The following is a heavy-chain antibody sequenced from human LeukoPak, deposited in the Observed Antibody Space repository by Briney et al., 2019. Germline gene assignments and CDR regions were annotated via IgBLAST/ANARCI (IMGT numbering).Heavy chain of an antibody. J-gene: IGHJ4*02. D-gene: IGHD6-13*01. CDR2: INPNSGGT. CDR1: GYTFTSYG. V-gene: IGHV1-2*02. CDR3: ARDPRDGQQPEVDY. Sequence: ASVKVSCKASGYTFTSYGISWVRQAPGQGLEWMGWINPNSGGTNYAQKFQGRVTMTRDTSISTAYMELSRLRSDDTAVYYCARDPRDGQQPEVDYWGQGTLVTVSS.